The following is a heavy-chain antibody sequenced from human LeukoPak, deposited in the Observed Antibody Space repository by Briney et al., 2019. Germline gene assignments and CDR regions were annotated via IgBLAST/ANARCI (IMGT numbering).Heavy chain of an antibody. CDR2: IKQDGSGR. Sequence: PGGSLRLSCAASGFTFSGFSMSWVRQRPTKGLEWVANIKQDGSGRYYVDSVKGRFTISRDNAKNSLSLQMNNLRVEDTAVYYCARAGSHWHYVYWGQGTVVTVSS. J-gene: IGHJ4*02. V-gene: IGHV3-7*01. D-gene: IGHD3-10*01. CDR1: GFTFSGFS. CDR3: ARAGSHWHYVY.